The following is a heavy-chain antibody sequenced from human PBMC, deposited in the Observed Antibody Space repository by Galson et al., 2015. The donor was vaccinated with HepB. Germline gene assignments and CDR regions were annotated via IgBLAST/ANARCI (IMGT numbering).Heavy chain of an antibody. CDR3: ARVPGDYYWYFDL. Sequence: SVKVSCKASGYTFTSYGISWVRQAPGQGLEWMGWINTNTGNPTYAQGFTGRFVFSLDTSVSTAYLKISSLKAEDTAVYYCARVPGDYYWYFDLWGRGTLVTVSS. J-gene: IGHJ2*01. CDR2: INTNTGNP. D-gene: IGHD4-17*01. CDR1: GYTFTSYG. V-gene: IGHV7-4-1*02.